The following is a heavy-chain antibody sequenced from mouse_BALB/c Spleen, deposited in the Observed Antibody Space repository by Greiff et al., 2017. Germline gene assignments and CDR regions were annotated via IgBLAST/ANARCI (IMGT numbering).Heavy chain of an antibody. CDR3: ARIYYYGSSYYYAMDY. J-gene: IGHJ4*01. CDR2: IWSGGST. Sequence: QVQLKESGPGLVQPSQSLSITCTVSGFSLTSYGVHWVRQSPGKGLEWLGVIWSGGSTDYNAAFISRLSISKDNSKSQVFFKMNSLQANDTAIYYCARIYYYGSSYYYAMDYWGQGTSVTVSS. CDR1: GFSLTSYG. V-gene: IGHV2-2*02. D-gene: IGHD1-1*01.